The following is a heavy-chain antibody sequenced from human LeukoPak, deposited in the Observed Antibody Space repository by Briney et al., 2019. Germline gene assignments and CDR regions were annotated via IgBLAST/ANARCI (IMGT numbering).Heavy chain of an antibody. CDR3: ARQRGSYRVGGYFDN. J-gene: IGHJ4*02. CDR1: GYSFTSCW. D-gene: IGHD1-26*01. CDR2: IYPADSDN. Sequence: GESLKISCKGSGYSFTSCWIGCVRQMPGKGLEWMWIIYPADSDNSYSPSFQEQVTISADKSISTAYLQWSSLKASDTAMYYCARQRGSYRVGGYFDNWGQGTLVTVSS. V-gene: IGHV5-51*01.